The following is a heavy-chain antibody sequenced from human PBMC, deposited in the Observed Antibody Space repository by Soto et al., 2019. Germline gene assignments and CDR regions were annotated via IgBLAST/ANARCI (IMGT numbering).Heavy chain of an antibody. V-gene: IGHV3-23*01. CDR3: AKDRASSWEGPP. Sequence: EVQLLESGGGLVQPGGSLRLSCAASGFTFSSYAMTWVRQAPGKGLEWVSALSGSGGSTYYADSVKGRFTIFRDNSKNTLYLQMSSLRAEDTAVYYCAKDRASSWEGPPWGQGTLVTVSS. D-gene: IGHD6-13*01. J-gene: IGHJ5*02. CDR2: LSGSGGST. CDR1: GFTFSSYA.